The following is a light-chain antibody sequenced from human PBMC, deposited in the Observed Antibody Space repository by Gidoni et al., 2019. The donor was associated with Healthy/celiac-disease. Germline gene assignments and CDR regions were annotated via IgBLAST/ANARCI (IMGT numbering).Light chain of an antibody. V-gene: IGKV1-5*03. Sequence: DIQITQSPSTLSASVGDRVTITCRDSQSISSWLAWYQQKPGKAPKLLIYKASSLESGVPSRFSGSGSGTEFTLTISSLQPDDFATYYCQQYNSYSTFGQGTKVEIK. CDR1: QSISSW. CDR2: KAS. J-gene: IGKJ1*01. CDR3: QQYNSYST.